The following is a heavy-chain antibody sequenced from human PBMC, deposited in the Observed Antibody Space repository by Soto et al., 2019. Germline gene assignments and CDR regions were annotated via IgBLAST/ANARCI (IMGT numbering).Heavy chain of an antibody. CDR2: INSGGGTT. CDR1: GFTFSSYW. Sequence: GGSLRLSCAASGFTFSSYWMHWFRQAPGKGLVWVSRINSGGGTTTYADSVKGRFTISRDNAKNTLYLQMNGLRAEDTAVYYCARLCTYGNFDHFDYWGQGTQVTVSS. CDR3: ARLCTYGNFDHFDY. J-gene: IGHJ4*02. D-gene: IGHD3-10*01. V-gene: IGHV3-74*01.